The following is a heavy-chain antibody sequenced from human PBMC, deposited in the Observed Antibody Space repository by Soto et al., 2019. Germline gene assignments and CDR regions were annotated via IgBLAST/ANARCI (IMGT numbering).Heavy chain of an antibody. Sequence: ASVKLSCTDSGYTFTSYGISCVRQAPRQGLEWLGWISAYNGNTNYAQKLQGRVTMTTDTSTSTAYMELRSLRSDDTAVYYCARDFIGYCSGGSCYPEYFQHWGQGTLVTVSS. V-gene: IGHV1-18*01. J-gene: IGHJ1*01. CDR3: ARDFIGYCSGGSCYPEYFQH. CDR1: GYTFTSYG. CDR2: ISAYNGNT. D-gene: IGHD2-15*01.